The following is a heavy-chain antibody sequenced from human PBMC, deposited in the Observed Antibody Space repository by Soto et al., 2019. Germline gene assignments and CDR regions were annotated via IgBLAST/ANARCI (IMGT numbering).Heavy chain of an antibody. D-gene: IGHD1-26*01. V-gene: IGHV3-23*01. CDR3: AKRRGAGGNFDY. CDR2: VSIGGST. CDR1: GFTFSSYA. Sequence: PVGSLRLSCAASGFTFSSYAMGWVRQGPGKGLEWVAVVSIGGSTHYADSVRGRFTISRDNSKNTLSLQMNSLTAEDTAVYFCAKRRGAGGNFDYWGQGDLVTVSS. J-gene: IGHJ4*02.